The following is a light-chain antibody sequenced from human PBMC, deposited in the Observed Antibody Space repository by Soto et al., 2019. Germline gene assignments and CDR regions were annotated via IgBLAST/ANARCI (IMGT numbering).Light chain of an antibody. CDR1: QSISTY. CDR2: DAS. CDR3: QQRSSWPRT. Sequence: EIVLTQSPATLSLSPGERATLSCRASQSISTYLVWYQQHPGQAPRLLIYDASNRATGIPARFSGGGSGTDFTLTISSLEPEDFAVHYCQQRSSWPRTFGGGTKVEIK. J-gene: IGKJ4*01. V-gene: IGKV3-11*01.